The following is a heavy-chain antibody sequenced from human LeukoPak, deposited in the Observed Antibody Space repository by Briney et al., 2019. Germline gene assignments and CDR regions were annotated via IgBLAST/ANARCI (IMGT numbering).Heavy chain of an antibody. D-gene: IGHD2-2*01. V-gene: IGHV3-66*01. CDR3: ARALPAASHTSFDY. CDR2: IYSDDST. J-gene: IGHJ4*02. CDR1: GFTFSSYA. Sequence: GGSLRLSCAASGFTFSSYAMSWVRQAPGKGLEWVSIIYSDDSTYYADSVKGRFTISRDISKNTLYLQMNSLRAEDTAVFYCARALPAASHTSFDYWGQGTLVTVSS.